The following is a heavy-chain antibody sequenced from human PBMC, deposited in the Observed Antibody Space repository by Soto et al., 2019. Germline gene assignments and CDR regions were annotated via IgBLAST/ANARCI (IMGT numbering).Heavy chain of an antibody. Sequence: SETLSLTCTVSGGSISSYYWSWIRQPPGKGLEWIGYIYYSGSTNYNPSLKSRVTISVDTSKNQFSLKLSSVTATDTAVYYCASRYGGTLDYWGQGTMVTVSS. J-gene: IGHJ4*02. V-gene: IGHV4-59*08. CDR2: IYYSGST. D-gene: IGHD4-17*01. CDR1: GGSISSYY. CDR3: ASRYGGTLDY.